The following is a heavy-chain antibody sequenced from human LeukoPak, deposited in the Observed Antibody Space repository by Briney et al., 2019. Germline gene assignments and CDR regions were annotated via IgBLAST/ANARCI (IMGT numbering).Heavy chain of an antibody. Sequence: SETLSLTCAVYGGSFSGYYWSWIRQPPGKGLEWIGYIYYSGSTNYNPSLKSRVTISVDTSKNQFSLKLSSLTAADTAVYYCARETYDSSGYYGAFDYWGQGTLVTVSS. J-gene: IGHJ4*02. CDR1: GGSFSGYY. V-gene: IGHV4-59*12. CDR2: IYYSGST. D-gene: IGHD3-22*01. CDR3: ARETYDSSGYYGAFDY.